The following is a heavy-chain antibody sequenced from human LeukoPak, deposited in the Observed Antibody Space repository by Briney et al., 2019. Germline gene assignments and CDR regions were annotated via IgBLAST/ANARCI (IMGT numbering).Heavy chain of an antibody. CDR1: GFTFNNFA. CDR2: IRYDGSDK. J-gene: IGHJ4*02. V-gene: IGHV3-30*02. Sequence: GGSLRLSCAASGFTFNNFAIHWVRQAPGKGLEWVTFIRYDGSDKYYADSVKGRFTISRDNSKNTLYLQMNSLRAEDTTVYYCAREFGPYSSSSSLGYWGQGTLVTVSS. CDR3: AREFGPYSSSSSLGY. D-gene: IGHD6-6*01.